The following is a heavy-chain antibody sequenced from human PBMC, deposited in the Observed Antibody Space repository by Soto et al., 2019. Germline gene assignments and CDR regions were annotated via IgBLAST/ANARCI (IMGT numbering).Heavy chain of an antibody. Sequence: LVQSGPDVKKPGTSVKVSCKTSGFTFGSSAVQWVRQVRGQRLEWIGWIVVASGYSNVAQKFQDRVSLTRDLSTNTAFMELSSVTSEDSAMYYCAADVIGVAGDFDHWGQGTLVSVSS. V-gene: IGHV1-58*01. CDR3: AADVIGVAGDFDH. CDR1: GFTFGSSA. J-gene: IGHJ4*02. D-gene: IGHD6-19*01. CDR2: IVVASGYS.